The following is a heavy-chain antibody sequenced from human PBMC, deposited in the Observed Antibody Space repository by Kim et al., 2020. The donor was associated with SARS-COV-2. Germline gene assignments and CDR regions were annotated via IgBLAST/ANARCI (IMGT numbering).Heavy chain of an antibody. CDR2: MFVSGSS. J-gene: IGHJ4*02. V-gene: IGHV4-4*07. CDR1: GASISSFY. Sequence: SETLSLTCTVSGASISSFYWTWIRQPAGRGLEYLGRMFVSGSSNYNPSLEGRVTMSLDTSKNQFSLNLISVTAADTAVYYCARVSTSPRRPIDYVGQGTL. CDR3: ARVSTSPRRPIDY.